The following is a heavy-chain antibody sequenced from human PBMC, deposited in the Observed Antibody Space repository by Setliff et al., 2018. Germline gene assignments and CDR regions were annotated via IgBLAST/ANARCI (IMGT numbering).Heavy chain of an antibody. D-gene: IGHD3-22*01. J-gene: IGHJ4*02. Sequence: AASVKVSCKVSGYTLTKLPMHWVRQAPGKGLEWMGGFDFEDGETIYAHKFQGRVTMTEDTSTDTAYMELSSLRSEDTAMYYCALIGPDSSGYYWIFDYWGQGTLVTVSS. CDR2: FDFEDGET. CDR1: GYTLTKLP. V-gene: IGHV1-24*01. CDR3: ALIGPDSSGYYWIFDY.